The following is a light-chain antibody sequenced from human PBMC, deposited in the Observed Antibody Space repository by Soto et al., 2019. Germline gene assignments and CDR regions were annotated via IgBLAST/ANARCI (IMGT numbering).Light chain of an antibody. CDR1: QNLGSGY. V-gene: IGKV3-20*01. J-gene: IGKJ1*01. CDR3: QQYDTSPRT. Sequence: EIVLTQSPGTLSLSPGDRATLSCRASQNLGSGYLAWYQQEPGQAPRILIYAASSRATGIPDRFSGSGSGTDFSLTISRLEPEDFAVYYCQQYDTSPRTFGQGTKVEI. CDR2: AAS.